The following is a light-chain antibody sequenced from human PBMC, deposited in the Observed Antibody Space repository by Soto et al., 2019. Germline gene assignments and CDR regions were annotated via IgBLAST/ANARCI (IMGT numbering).Light chain of an antibody. CDR1: QSVSSN. CDR2: GAS. Sequence: TLSVSPGERATLSCRASQSVSSNLAWYQQKPGQAPRLLIYGASTRATGIPARFSGSGSGTEFTLTICSLQSEDFAVYYCQQYNNWPPYTFGQGTKVDIK. CDR3: QQYNNWPPYT. J-gene: IGKJ2*01. V-gene: IGKV3-15*01.